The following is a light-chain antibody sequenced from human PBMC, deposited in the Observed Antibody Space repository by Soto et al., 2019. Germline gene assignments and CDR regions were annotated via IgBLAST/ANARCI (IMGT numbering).Light chain of an antibody. Sequence: AIRMTQSPSSFSASTGDRVTITCRASHGISSHLALYQVKPGKAPRLLIYTASYLESGVPSRFSGSGSGTDFTLTISSLQSEDFAVYYCQQYFSYPLTFGGGTKVEIK. V-gene: IGKV1-8*01. CDR2: TAS. J-gene: IGKJ4*01. CDR1: HGISSH. CDR3: QQYFSYPLT.